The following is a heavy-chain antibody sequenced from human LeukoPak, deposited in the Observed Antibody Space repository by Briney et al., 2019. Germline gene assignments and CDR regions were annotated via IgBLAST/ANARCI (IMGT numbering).Heavy chain of an antibody. J-gene: IGHJ5*02. V-gene: IGHV1-69*06. CDR2: IIPIFGTA. D-gene: IGHD3-10*01. Sequence: SVKVSCKASGGTFSSYAICWVRQAPGQGLEWMGGIIPIFGTANYAQKFQGRVTITADKSTSTAYMELSSLRSEDTAVYYCARRTMVRGVRNWFDPWGQGTLVTVSS. CDR3: ARRTMVRGVRNWFDP. CDR1: GGTFSSYA.